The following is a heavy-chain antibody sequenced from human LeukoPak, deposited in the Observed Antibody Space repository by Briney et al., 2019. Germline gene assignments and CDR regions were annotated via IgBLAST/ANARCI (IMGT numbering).Heavy chain of an antibody. J-gene: IGHJ4*02. D-gene: IGHD3-22*01. CDR2: ISSSSSYI. Sequence: GGSLRLSCAASGFTFSSYSMNWVRQAPGKGLEWVSSISSSSSYIYYADSVKGRFTISRDNAKNSLYLQMNSLRAEDTAVYYCARDQEVVYDSSGYYGTNFDYWGQGTLVTVSS. CDR3: ARDQEVVYDSSGYYGTNFDY. CDR1: GFTFSSYS. V-gene: IGHV3-21*01.